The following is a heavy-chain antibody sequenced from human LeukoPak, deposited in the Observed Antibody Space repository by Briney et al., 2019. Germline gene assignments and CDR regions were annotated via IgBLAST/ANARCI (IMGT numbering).Heavy chain of an antibody. CDR2: ISYDGSNK. D-gene: IGHD6-13*01. J-gene: IGHJ4*02. CDR1: GFTFSSYA. Sequence: SGGSLRLSCAASGFTFSSYAMHWVRQAPGKGLEWVPVISYDGSNKYYADSVKGRFTISRDNSKNTLYLQMNSLRAEDTAVYYCARDQAPLAAAGTLDYWGQGTLVTVSS. CDR3: ARDQAPLAAAGTLDY. V-gene: IGHV3-30*04.